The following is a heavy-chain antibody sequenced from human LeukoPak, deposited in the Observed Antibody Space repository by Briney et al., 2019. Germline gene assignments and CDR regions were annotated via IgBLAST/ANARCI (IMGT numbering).Heavy chain of an antibody. D-gene: IGHD6-19*01. CDR3: ARRTVVAGPDLDY. J-gene: IGHJ4*02. Sequence: ASVTVSCKASGYTFTSNGISWVRQAPGQGLEWMGWISDYNGITNYGQELQGRVTMTTDTSTSTAYMELRSRRCDDTAVYYCARRTVVAGPDLDYWGQGTLVTVSS. CDR2: ISDYNGIT. CDR1: GYTFTSNG. V-gene: IGHV1-18*01.